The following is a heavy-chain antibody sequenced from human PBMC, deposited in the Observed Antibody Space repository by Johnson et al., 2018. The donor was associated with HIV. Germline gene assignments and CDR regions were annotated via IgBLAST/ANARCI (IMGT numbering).Heavy chain of an antibody. CDR3: AIPSSGWLYAFDI. CDR2: ISYDGSNK. CDR1: GFTFSSYG. V-gene: IGHV3-30*19. D-gene: IGHD6-19*01. Sequence: QMLLVESGGGVVQPGGSLRLSCAASGFTFSSYGMHWVRQAPGKGLEWVAVISYDGSNKYYADSVKGRFTIARDNSKNTLYLQMNSLRAEDTVVYYCAIPSSGWLYAFDIWCQGTMVTVSS. J-gene: IGHJ3*02.